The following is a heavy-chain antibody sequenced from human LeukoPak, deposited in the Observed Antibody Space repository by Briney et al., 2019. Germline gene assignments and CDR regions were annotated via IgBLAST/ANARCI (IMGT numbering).Heavy chain of an antibody. J-gene: IGHJ4*02. Sequence: ASVKVSCKASGYTFTGYYMHWVRQVPGQGLEWMGWINPNSGGTNYAQKFQGRVTMTRDTSISTAYMELSRLRSDDTAVYYCARDLVPYYGSGSVDYWGQGTLVTVSS. CDR2: INPNSGGT. CDR1: GYTFTGYY. CDR3: ARDLVPYYGSGSVDY. D-gene: IGHD3-10*01. V-gene: IGHV1-2*02.